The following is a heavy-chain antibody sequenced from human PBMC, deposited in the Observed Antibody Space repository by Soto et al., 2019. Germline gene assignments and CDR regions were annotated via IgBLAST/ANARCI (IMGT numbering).Heavy chain of an antibody. CDR3: AKKGGIAVAGEYFDY. J-gene: IGHJ4*02. V-gene: IGHV3-23*01. CDR2: ISGSGGST. D-gene: IGHD6-19*01. Sequence: EVQLLESGGGLVQPGGSLRLSCAASGFTFSSYAMSWVRQAPGKGLEWVSAISGSGGSTYYADSVKGRFTISRDNSKNTLYLQMNSLRAEDTALYYCAKKGGIAVAGEYFDYWGQGTLVTVSS. CDR1: GFTFSSYA.